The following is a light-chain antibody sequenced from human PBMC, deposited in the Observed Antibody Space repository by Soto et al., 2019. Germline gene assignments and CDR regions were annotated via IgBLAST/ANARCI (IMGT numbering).Light chain of an antibody. V-gene: IGLV2-18*02. CDR2: EVS. CDR3: SSYTSSNSVV. Sequence: QSALTQPPSVAGAPGQTVTISCTGTSTDVGSYKRVSWYQQSPGTAPKVMIYEVSYRPSGVPDRFSGSKSGNTASLTISGLQAEDEADYYCSSYTSSNSVVFGGGTKLTVL. J-gene: IGLJ2*01. CDR1: STDVGSYKR.